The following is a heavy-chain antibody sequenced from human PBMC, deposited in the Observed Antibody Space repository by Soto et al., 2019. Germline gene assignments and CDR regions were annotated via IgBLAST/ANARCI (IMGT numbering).Heavy chain of an antibody. Sequence: QITLKESGPTLVKSTQTLTLTCTFSGFSLTTSGVGVGWIRQPPGKALEWLALIYWDDDKRYSPSMKSRLTVSKETSINQLLLMMTNLCPVDTATYYRAHCLGEDCFDPWGQGTLVTVSS. D-gene: IGHD3-16*01. CDR3: AHCLGEDCFDP. V-gene: IGHV2-5*02. CDR1: GFSLTTSGVG. J-gene: IGHJ5*02. CDR2: IYWDDDK.